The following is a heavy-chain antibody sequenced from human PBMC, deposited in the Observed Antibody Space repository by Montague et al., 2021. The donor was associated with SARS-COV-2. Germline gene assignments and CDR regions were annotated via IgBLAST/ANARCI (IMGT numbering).Heavy chain of an antibody. CDR1: GFTFGDYY. D-gene: IGHD6-13*01. J-gene: IGHJ4*02. CDR2: ISSWSHYT. Sequence: SLRLSCAASGFTFGDYYMTWVRQAPGKGLEWISDISSWSHYTNYADSVRGRFPISRDDAKKSLYLDMDSLRAEDTAVYYCARIFLVEPHGIALYYFDYWGQGALVTVSS. V-gene: IGHV3-11*03. CDR3: ARIFLVEPHGIALYYFDY.